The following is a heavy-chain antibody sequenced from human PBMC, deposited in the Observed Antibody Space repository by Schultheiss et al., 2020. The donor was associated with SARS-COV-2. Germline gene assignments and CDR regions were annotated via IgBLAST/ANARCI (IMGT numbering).Heavy chain of an antibody. Sequence: GGSLRLSCAASGFTFSSYSMNWVRQAPGKGLEWVSSISSSSSYIYYADSVKGRFTISRDNAKNSLYLQMNSLRAEDTAVYYCAKSFGEAGANQNSQNWYFDLWGRGTLVTVSS. CDR2: ISSSSSYI. CDR3: AKSFGEAGANQNSQNWYFDL. CDR1: GFTFSSYS. D-gene: IGHD3-16*01. J-gene: IGHJ2*01. V-gene: IGHV3-21*01.